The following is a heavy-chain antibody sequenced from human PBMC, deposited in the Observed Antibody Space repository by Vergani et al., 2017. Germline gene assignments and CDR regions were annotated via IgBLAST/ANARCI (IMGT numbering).Heavy chain of an antibody. D-gene: IGHD2-21*02. J-gene: IGHJ4*02. CDR3: AKYLRDSTDGLPDS. CDR2: IGKDGINT. V-gene: IGHV3-30*02. CDR1: GFTFSNFG. Sequence: QVQLVESAGGVVQPGASLRLSCAASGFTFSNFGMHWIRQAPGKGLEWMAYIGKDGINTRYRDAVKGRFTVSRYNSKDILYLQMDSLRSEDTALYDCAKYLRDSTDGLPDSWGPGTLVIVSS.